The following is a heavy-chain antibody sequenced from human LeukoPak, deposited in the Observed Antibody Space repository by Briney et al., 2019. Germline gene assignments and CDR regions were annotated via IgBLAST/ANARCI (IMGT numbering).Heavy chain of an antibody. CDR1: GYTFTSYG. Sequence: VASVKVSCKASGYTFTSYGISWVRQAPGQGLEWMGWISAYNGNTNYAQKLQGRVTMTTDTSTSTAYMELRSLRSDDTAVYYCARGVIVVVPAAGPRVCENDYWGQGTLVTVSS. D-gene: IGHD2-2*01. CDR3: ARGVIVVVPAAGPRVCENDY. J-gene: IGHJ4*02. CDR2: ISAYNGNT. V-gene: IGHV1-18*01.